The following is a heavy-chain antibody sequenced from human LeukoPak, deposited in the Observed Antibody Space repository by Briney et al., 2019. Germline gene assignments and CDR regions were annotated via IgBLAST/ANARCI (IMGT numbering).Heavy chain of an antibody. D-gene: IGHD3-16*01. CDR2: INTMNGNT. J-gene: IGHJ4*02. CDR1: GYTFTKYG. CDR3: ARALGDEAY. V-gene: IGHV1-18*04. Sequence: ASXKVSCKASGYTFTKYGISWVRQAPGQGLEWMGWINTMNGNTNYAQKFQGRVTVTIDTSTSTAYMELRSLRYDDTAVYYCARALGDEAYWGQGTLVTVSS.